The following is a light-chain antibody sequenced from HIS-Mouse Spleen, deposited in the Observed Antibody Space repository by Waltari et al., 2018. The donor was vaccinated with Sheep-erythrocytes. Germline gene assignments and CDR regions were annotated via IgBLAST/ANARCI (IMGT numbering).Light chain of an antibody. CDR3: QQSYSTPYT. V-gene: IGKV1-39*01. Sequence: DIQMTQSPSSLSASVGDRVTITCRARQGISSYLNWYQQKPGKAHKLLVYAASSLQSWVPSRFSGSGSGTDCTLTISSLQPEDFATYYCQQSYSTPYTFGQGTKLEIK. CDR1: QGISSY. J-gene: IGKJ2*01. CDR2: AAS.